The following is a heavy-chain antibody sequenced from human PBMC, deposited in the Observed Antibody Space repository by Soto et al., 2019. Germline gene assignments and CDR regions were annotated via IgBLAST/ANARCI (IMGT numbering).Heavy chain of an antibody. CDR2: ISWNSGSI. V-gene: IGHV3-9*01. J-gene: IGHJ4*02. D-gene: IGHD3-9*01. Sequence: EVQLVEFGGGLVQPGRSLRLSCAASGFTFDDYAMHWVRQAPGKGLEWVSGISWNSGSIGYADSVKGRFTISRDNAKNSLYLQMNSLRAEDTALYYCAKAAYYDILTGYFYFDYWGQGTLVTVSS. CDR1: GFTFDDYA. CDR3: AKAAYYDILTGYFYFDY.